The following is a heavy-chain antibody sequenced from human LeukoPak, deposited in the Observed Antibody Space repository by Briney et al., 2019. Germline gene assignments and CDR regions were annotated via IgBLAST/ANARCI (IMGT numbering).Heavy chain of an antibody. CDR3: ARCLLDTAMVNFWFDP. J-gene: IGHJ5*02. V-gene: IGHV1-69*05. Sequence: GASVKVSCKASGGTFSSYAISWVRQAPGQGLEWMGGIIPIFGTANYAQKSQGRVTITTDESTSTAYMELSSLRSEDTAVYYCARCLLDTAMVNFWFDPWGQGTLVTVSS. CDR2: IIPIFGTA. CDR1: GGTFSSYA. D-gene: IGHD5-18*01.